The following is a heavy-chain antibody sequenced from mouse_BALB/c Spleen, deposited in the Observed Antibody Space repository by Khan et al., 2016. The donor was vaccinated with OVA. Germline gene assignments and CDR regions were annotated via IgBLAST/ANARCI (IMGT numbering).Heavy chain of an antibody. CDR2: INPHIGET. CDR1: GYSFTGYF. Sequence: VRLQQSGPELVKPGASVTISCKASGYSFTGYFMNWVMQSHGKSLEWIGRINPHIGETFYNQKFTGKATLTVDESSSTAHMELRSLASEDSAVYYCARKNGSDFDYWGQGTTLTVSS. CDR3: ARKNGSDFDY. V-gene: IGHV1-20*02. J-gene: IGHJ2*01. D-gene: IGHD1-1*01.